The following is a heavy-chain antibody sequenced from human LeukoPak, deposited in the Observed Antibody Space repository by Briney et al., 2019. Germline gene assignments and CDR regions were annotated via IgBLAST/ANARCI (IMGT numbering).Heavy chain of an antibody. CDR3: ARHSRSGYGDYESAFDI. CDR2: FYYTGST. V-gene: IGHV4-39*01. J-gene: IGHJ3*02. CDR1: GGSISSSGYY. D-gene: IGHD5-12*01. Sequence: SETLSLTCIVSGGSISSSGYYWDWIRQPPGKGLEWIGNFYYTGSTYYNPSLKSRITIPVDTSKNQFSLKLRSVTAADTAVYYCARHSRSGYGDYESAFDIWGQGTMVTVSS.